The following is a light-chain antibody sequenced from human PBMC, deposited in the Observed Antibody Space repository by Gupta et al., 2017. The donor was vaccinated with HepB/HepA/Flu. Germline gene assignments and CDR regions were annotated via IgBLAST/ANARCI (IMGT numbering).Light chain of an antibody. Sequence: DIQMTKSPSSLSASVGDRVTITCRASQSISSYLHWYQQKPGKAPELLIYAASTVQTGVPSRFSGSGSGTDFTLTVSSLQPEDFATYYCQETYDTPRTFGGGTKVEIK. CDR2: AAS. V-gene: IGKV1-39*01. J-gene: IGKJ4*01. CDR1: QSISSY. CDR3: QETYDTPRT.